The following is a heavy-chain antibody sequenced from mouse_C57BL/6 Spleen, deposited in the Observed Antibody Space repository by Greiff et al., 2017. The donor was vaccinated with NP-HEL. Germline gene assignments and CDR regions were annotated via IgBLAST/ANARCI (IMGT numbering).Heavy chain of an antibody. Sequence: VQLQQPGAELVRPGSSVKLACKASGYTFTSYWMDWVKQRPGQGLEWIGNIYPSDSETHNNQKFKDKATLTGDKSSTTAYIQLSSLTSEDSAVYYCARGVVATYYFDYWGQGTTLTVSS. CDR2: IYPSDSET. V-gene: IGHV1-61*01. CDR1: GYTFTSYW. CDR3: ARGVVATYYFDY. J-gene: IGHJ2*01. D-gene: IGHD1-1*01.